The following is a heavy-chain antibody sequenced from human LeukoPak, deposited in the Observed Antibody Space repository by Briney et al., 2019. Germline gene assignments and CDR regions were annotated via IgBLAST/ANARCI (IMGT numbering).Heavy chain of an antibody. CDR3: AKVARSSSWSYYFDY. Sequence: GGSLRLSCAASGFTFSSYAMSWVRQAPGKGLEWVSAISGSGGSTYYADSVKGRFTISRDNSKNTLYLQMNSLSAEDTALYYCAKVARSSSWSYYFDYWGQGTLVTVSS. J-gene: IGHJ4*02. CDR1: GFTFSSYA. D-gene: IGHD6-13*01. CDR2: ISGSGGST. V-gene: IGHV3-23*01.